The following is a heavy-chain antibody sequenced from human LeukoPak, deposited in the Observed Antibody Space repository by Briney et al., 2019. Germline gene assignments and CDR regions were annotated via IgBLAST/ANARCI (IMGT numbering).Heavy chain of an antibody. CDR2: ISSSSSYI. Sequence: GGSLRRYCAASGFTFSSYSMNGVRQAPEKGLEWVPSISSSSSYIYYADSVKGRFTISRYNAKHSLYLQMNSLRAEDTAVYYCARDRNTVFDYWGQGTLVTVSS. J-gene: IGHJ4*02. V-gene: IGHV3-21*01. D-gene: IGHD1-14*01. CDR3: ARDRNTVFDY. CDR1: GFTFSSYS.